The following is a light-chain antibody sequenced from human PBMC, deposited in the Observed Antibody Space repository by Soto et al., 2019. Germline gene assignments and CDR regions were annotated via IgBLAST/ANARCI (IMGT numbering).Light chain of an antibody. Sequence: QSVLTQPASVSGSPGQSITISCTGTNSDVGNYNLVSWYQQHPGKAPKLMMYEVTKRPSGVSNRFSGSKSGNTASLTISGLQAEDEADYYCCSYAGSATWVFGGGTKLT. V-gene: IGLV2-23*02. CDR1: NSDVGNYNL. CDR3: CSYAGSATWV. CDR2: EVT. J-gene: IGLJ3*02.